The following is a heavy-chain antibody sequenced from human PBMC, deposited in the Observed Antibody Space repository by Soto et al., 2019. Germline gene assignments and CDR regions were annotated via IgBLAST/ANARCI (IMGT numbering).Heavy chain of an antibody. D-gene: IGHD2-2*01. V-gene: IGHV4-34*01. CDR2: INHSGST. Sequence: PSETLSVTCAVYGGFFSGYYWSWSRQPPGKGLEWIGEINHSGSTNYNPSLKSRVTISVDTSKNQFSLKLSSVTAADTAVYYCARASTGGHVVVPANYYYMDVWGKGTTVT. CDR1: GGFFSGYY. CDR3: ARASTGGHVVVPANYYYMDV. J-gene: IGHJ6*03.